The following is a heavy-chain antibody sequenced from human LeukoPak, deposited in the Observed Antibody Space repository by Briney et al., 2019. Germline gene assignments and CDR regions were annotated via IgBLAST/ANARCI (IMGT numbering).Heavy chain of an antibody. CDR1: SGSVSSGIHY. CDR3: ARAHRDGYNHASYFDY. Sequence: SETLSLTCTVSSGSVSSGIHYWSWIRQPPGKGLEWIGYIYYSGSTNYNPPLKSRITISVDTSKNQFSLRLSSVTAADTAVYYCARAHRDGYNHASYFDYWGQGTLVTVSS. V-gene: IGHV4-61*01. J-gene: IGHJ4*02. CDR2: IYYSGST. D-gene: IGHD5-24*01.